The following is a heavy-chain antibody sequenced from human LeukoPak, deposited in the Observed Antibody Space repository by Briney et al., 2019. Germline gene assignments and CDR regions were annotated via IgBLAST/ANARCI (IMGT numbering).Heavy chain of an antibody. V-gene: IGHV1-18*01. J-gene: IGHJ6*02. CDR2: VNGYNGNT. D-gene: IGHD1-26*01. CDR3: ARDLKRKERTGWSYGDYYYYSGMDV. Sequence: GASVKVSCKASGYTFTNYVISWVRQAPGQGLEWMGWVNGYNGNTNYAQILQDRVTMTSDTSTSTAYMELRSLRSDDTAAYYCARDLKRKERTGWSYGDYYYYSGMDVWGQGTTVTVSS. CDR1: GYTFTNYV.